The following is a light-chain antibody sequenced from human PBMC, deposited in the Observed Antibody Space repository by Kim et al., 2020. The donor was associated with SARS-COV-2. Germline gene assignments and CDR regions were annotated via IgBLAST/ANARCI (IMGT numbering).Light chain of an antibody. CDR3: QQYGSSRPFT. J-gene: IGKJ1*01. CDR1: QIVRSSY. V-gene: IGKV3-20*01. Sequence: PRERVTRSRRASQIVRSSYLACYQQRPGQDPRILIDGASGRAAGSPDRWSGSGSGTDFSLTISRLEAEESAVYYCQQYGSSRPFTFGQGTKVDIK. CDR2: GAS.